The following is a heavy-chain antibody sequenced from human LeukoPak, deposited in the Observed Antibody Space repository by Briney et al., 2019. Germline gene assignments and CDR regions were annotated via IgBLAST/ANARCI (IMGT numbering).Heavy chain of an antibody. CDR1: GGSISSSSYY. CDR3: ARHPTDGSGSYYIDY. J-gene: IGHJ4*02. Sequence: SETLSLTCTASGGSISSSSYYWGWIRQPPGKGLEWIGSIYYSGSTYYNPSLKSRVTISVDTSKNQFSLKLSSVTAADTAVYYCARHPTDGSGSYYIDYWGQGTLVTVSS. CDR2: IYYSGST. V-gene: IGHV4-39*01. D-gene: IGHD3-10*01.